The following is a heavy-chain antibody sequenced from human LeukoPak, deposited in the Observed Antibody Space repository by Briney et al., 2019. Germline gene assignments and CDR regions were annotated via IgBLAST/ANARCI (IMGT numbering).Heavy chain of an antibody. Sequence: SETLSLTCTVSGGSISSSYGKCTRQPPGKGREWIGYIYDSESNNYDHSLKNRVTITVDSAKNPFSLNLSSVTAADTAVYYCARGVSGSYQIDYWGQGTLVTVSS. CDR1: GGSISSSY. J-gene: IGHJ4*02. D-gene: IGHD1-26*01. V-gene: IGHV4-59*01. CDR3: ARGVSGSYQIDY. CDR2: IYDSESN.